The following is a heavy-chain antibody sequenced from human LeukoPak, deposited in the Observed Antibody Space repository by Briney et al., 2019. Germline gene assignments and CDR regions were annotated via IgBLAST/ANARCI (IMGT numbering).Heavy chain of an antibody. V-gene: IGHV5-51*01. CDR3: ARLGTSATYFEF. J-gene: IGHJ4*02. CDR1: GYSFIRNW. D-gene: IGHD2-15*01. CDR2: IYPGDSDT. Sequence: GESLQISCKGSGYSFIRNWIGWVRQMPGKGLEWMAIIYPGDSDTRYSPSFQGQVTISADKSISTAYLQWSSLTASDTAMYYCARLGTSATYFEFWGPGSLVTVSS.